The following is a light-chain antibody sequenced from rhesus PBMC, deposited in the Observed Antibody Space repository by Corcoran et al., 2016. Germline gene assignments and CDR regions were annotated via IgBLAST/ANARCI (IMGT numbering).Light chain of an antibody. Sequence: QVMLTQSPATLSLSPGERATLSCRASQSVSTYLAWYQQKPGQAPKPLNYGASSGATGIPDRFSGSGSGTDFTLTISSLEPEDVGVYHCYQHSSGYTFGQGTKVEIK. J-gene: IGKJ2*01. CDR1: QSVSTY. V-gene: IGKV3-10*01. CDR2: GAS. CDR3: YQHSSGYT.